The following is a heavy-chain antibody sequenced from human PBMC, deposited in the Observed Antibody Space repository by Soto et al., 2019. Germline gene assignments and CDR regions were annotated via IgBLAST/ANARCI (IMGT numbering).Heavy chain of an antibody. Sequence: AGGSLRLSCAASGFTFSNAWMSWVRQAPGKGLEWVGRIKSKTDGGTTDYAAPVKGRFTISRDDSKNTLYLQMNSLKTEDTAVYYCTTDDYMDYYYGMDVWGQGTTVTVSS. V-gene: IGHV3-15*01. CDR1: GFTFSNAW. CDR3: TTDDYMDYYYGMDV. D-gene: IGHD4-4*01. J-gene: IGHJ6*02. CDR2: IKSKTDGGTT.